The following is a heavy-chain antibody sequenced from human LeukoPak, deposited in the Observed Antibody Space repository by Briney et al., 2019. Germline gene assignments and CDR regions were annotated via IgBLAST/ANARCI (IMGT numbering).Heavy chain of an antibody. D-gene: IGHD3-16*02. CDR2: ISAYNGNT. J-gene: IGHJ4*02. V-gene: IGHV1-18*01. CDR3: ARDPFTYEHDYVWGSYRVGYFDY. Sequence: ASVKVSCKASGYTFTSYGISWVRQAPGQGLEWMGWISAYNGNTNYAQKLQGRVTMTTDTSTSTAYMELRSLRSDDTAVYYCARDPFTYEHDYVWGSYRVGYFDYWGQGTLVTVSS. CDR1: GYTFTSYG.